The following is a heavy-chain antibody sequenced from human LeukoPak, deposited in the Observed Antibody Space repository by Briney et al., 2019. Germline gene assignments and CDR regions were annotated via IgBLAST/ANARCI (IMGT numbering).Heavy chain of an antibody. J-gene: IGHJ5*02. Sequence: EASVKVSCKASGYTFTSYDIYWVRQATGQGLEWMGWMNPNSGNTGYAQKFQGRVTMTRNTSISTAYMELSSLRSEDTAVYYCARVGQQWRRNWFDPWGQGTLVTVSS. CDR2: MNPNSGNT. D-gene: IGHD6-19*01. CDR1: GYTFTSYD. V-gene: IGHV1-8*01. CDR3: ARVGQQWRRNWFDP.